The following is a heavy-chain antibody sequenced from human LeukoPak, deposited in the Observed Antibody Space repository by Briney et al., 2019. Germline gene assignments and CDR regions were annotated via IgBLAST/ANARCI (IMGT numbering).Heavy chain of an antibody. CDR2: FSSGGSA. CDR1: GGSISSSSYY. D-gene: IGHD1-7*01. J-gene: IGHJ4*02. Sequence: SETLSLTCIVPGGSISSSSYYWAWIRQSPGKGLEWIGTFSSGGSAYYNPSLTSRVSISKDTSDNQFSLRLYSVTAADAAVYYCARKQTGTMYDVWGQGTQVTVSS. V-gene: IGHV4-39*07. CDR3: ARKQTGTMYDV.